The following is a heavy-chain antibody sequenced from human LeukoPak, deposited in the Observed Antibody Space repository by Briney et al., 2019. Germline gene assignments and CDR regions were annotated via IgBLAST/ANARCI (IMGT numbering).Heavy chain of an antibody. Sequence: ASVKVSCKASGGTFSSYAISWVRQATGQGLEWMGWMDPNSGNTGYAQKFQGRVTITRNTSISTAYMELSSLRSEDTAVYYCARAVAGTHYYYYYYMDVWGKGTTVTVSS. V-gene: IGHV1-8*03. J-gene: IGHJ6*03. D-gene: IGHD6-19*01. CDR1: GGTFSSYA. CDR3: ARAVAGTHYYYYYYMDV. CDR2: MDPNSGNT.